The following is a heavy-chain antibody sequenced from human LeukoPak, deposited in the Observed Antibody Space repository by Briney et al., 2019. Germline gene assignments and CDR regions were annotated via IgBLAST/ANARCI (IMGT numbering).Heavy chain of an antibody. V-gene: IGHV3-9*01. D-gene: IGHD6-13*01. J-gene: IGHJ4*02. CDR2: ISWNSGSI. Sequence: QAGGSLRLSCAASGFTFDDYAMHWVRQAPGKGLEWVSGISWNSGSIGYADSVKGRFTISRDNAKNSLYLQMNSLRAEDTAVYYCAKATTGSTAAGTCDYWGQGTLVTVSS. CDR3: AKATTGSTAAGTCDY. CDR1: GFTFDDYA.